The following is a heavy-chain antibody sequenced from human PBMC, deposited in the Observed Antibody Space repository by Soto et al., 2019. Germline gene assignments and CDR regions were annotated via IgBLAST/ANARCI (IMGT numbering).Heavy chain of an antibody. CDR3: AGRLTTAASLDY. Sequence: VQLVESGGGLIQPAGSLRLSCAASGFTVRNNHMTWVRQAAGKGLELVSFVHGGGSTSYADSVKGRFTISRDNSKNTLYLQMDSLRAEDTAIYYCAGRLTTAASLDYWGRGTLVTVSS. V-gene: IGHV3-53*01. CDR1: GFTVRNNH. D-gene: IGHD3-16*01. CDR2: VHGGGST. J-gene: IGHJ4*02.